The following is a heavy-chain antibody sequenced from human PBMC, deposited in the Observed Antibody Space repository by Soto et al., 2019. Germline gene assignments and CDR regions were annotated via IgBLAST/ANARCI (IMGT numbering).Heavy chain of an antibody. CDR3: ARGPLDIVVVPAAGLDNYYYYGMDV. Sequence: QVQLVQSGAEVKKPGSSVKVSCKASGGTFSSYAISWVRQAPGQGLEWMGGIIPIFGTANYAQKFQGRVTIIADESTSTAYMELSSLRSEDTAVYYCARGPLDIVVVPAAGLDNYYYYGMDVWGQGTTVTVSS. D-gene: IGHD2-2*03. CDR2: IIPIFGTA. J-gene: IGHJ6*02. CDR1: GGTFSSYA. V-gene: IGHV1-69*01.